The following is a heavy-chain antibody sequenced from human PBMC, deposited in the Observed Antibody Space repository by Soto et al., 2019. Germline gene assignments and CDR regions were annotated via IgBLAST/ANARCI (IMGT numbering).Heavy chain of an antibody. D-gene: IGHD3-10*01. CDR1: GFTVSSNY. V-gene: IGHV3-53*04. CDR3: ARPAIYGSGSYYTYYYYGMDV. Sequence: GGSLRLSCAASGFTVSSNYMSWVRQAPGKGLEWVSVIYSGGSTYYADSVKGRFTISRHNSKNTLYLQMNSLRAEDTAVYYCARPAIYGSGSYYTYYYYGMDVWGQGTTVTVSS. J-gene: IGHJ6*02. CDR2: IYSGGST.